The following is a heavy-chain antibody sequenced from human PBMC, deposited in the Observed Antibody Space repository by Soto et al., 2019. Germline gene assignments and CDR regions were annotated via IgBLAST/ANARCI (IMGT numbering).Heavy chain of an antibody. CDR3: TKASSDRHHMDV. CDR1: GFTFRNFV. J-gene: IGHJ6*02. CDR2: ITETGGDT. V-gene: IGHV3-23*01. Sequence: AGGSLRLSCVASGFTFRNFVMRWVRQTPGKGLEWVSTITETGGDTYYTDSVKGRFTISRDNSKNTLYLQMSSLRAEDTALYYCTKASSDRHHMDVWGQGTTVTVSS.